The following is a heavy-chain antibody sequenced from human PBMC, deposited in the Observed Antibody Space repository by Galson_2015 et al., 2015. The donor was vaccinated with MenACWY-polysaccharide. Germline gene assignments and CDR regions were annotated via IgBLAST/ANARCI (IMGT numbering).Heavy chain of an antibody. CDR3: ATFRENSGWDQSKFDF. V-gene: IGHV4-59*08. CDR2: ISYSGNT. J-gene: IGHJ4*02. Sequence: LSLTCTVSGTLINNYYWTWIRQPPGKALEWIGHISYSGNTNYNPSLKSRVTIGLDTSRDQFSLKLSSVTAADTAVYYCATFRENSGWDQSKFDFWGQGTLVTVSS. CDR1: GTLINNYY. D-gene: IGHD6-19*01.